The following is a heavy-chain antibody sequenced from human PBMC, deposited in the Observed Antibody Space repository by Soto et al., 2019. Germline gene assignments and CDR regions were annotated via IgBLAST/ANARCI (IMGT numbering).Heavy chain of an antibody. CDR1: GFTFSNAW. Sequence: EVQLVESGGGLLKPGGSLRLSCAASGFTFSNAWMSWVRQAPGKGLEWVGQIKSKTDGGTTDYAAPVKGRFTISRDDSKNTLDLQMNSLKTEDPAVYYCTTLWGGGFDYWGQGTLVTVSS. D-gene: IGHD3-16*01. V-gene: IGHV3-15*01. J-gene: IGHJ4*02. CDR2: IKSKTDGGTT. CDR3: TTLWGGGFDY.